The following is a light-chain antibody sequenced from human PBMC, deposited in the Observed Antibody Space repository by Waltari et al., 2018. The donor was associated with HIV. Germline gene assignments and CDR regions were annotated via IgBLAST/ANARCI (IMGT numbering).Light chain of an antibody. CDR3: QRYNNWPPGT. Sequence: EIVITQPLSPLSMFPGERATPSCRSSQSVSSNLAWYEQKPGQAPRRLLYGASTRATGIPARCSGSVSGAEFTLTVSSLQSEDFAVYYCQRYNNWPPGTCGQGTKVEIK. CDR1: QSVSSN. CDR2: GAS. J-gene: IGKJ1*01. V-gene: IGKV3-15*01.